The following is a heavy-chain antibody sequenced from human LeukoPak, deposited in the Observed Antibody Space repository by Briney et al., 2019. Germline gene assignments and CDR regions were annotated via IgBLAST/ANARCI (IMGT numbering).Heavy chain of an antibody. CDR2: IYYSGST. D-gene: IGHD3-10*01. CDR1: GGSISSYY. CDR3: ARVLGSGTGGFDY. V-gene: IGHV4-59*01. Sequence: PSETLSLTCTVSGGSISSYYWSWIRQPPGKGLEWIGYIYYSGSTNYNPSLKSRVTISVDTSKNQFSLKLSSVTAADTAVYYCARVLGSGTGGFDYWGQGTLVTVSS. J-gene: IGHJ4*02.